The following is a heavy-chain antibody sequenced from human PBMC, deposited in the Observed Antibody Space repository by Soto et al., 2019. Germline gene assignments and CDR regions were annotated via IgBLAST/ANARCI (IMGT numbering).Heavy chain of an antibody. CDR2: INAGNGNT. Sequence: ASVKVSCKASGYTFTSYAMHWVRQAPGQRLEWMGWINAGNGNTKYSQKFQGRVTITRDTSASTAYVELSSLRSEDTAVYYCARGGSLYWYFDLWGRGTLVTVSS. CDR1: GYTFTSYA. CDR3: ARGGSLYWYFDL. V-gene: IGHV1-3*01. J-gene: IGHJ2*01. D-gene: IGHD1-26*01.